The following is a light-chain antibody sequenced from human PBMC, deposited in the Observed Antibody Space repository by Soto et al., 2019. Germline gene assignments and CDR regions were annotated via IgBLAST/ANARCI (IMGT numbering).Light chain of an antibody. CDR2: EVV. V-gene: IGLV2-8*01. CDR3: KSYAGSNTNV. Sequence: QSALTQPPSASGSPGQSVTISCTGTKSDIGVYDFVSWYQHHPGKAPRLIIYEVVQRPSGAPDRFSGSKSGNTASLTVSGLQAADEADYFCKSYAGSNTNVFGSGTKLTV. J-gene: IGLJ1*01. CDR1: KSDIGVYDF.